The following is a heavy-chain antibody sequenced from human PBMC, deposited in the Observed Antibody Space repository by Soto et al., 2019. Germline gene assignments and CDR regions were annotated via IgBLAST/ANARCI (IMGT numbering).Heavy chain of an antibody. CDR1: SFTLNSYG. Sequence: QLVQSGAEVKKPGASVKVSCKVSSFTLNSYGISWVRQAPGQGLEWMGWISAYNGNTNYAQKFQGRVTMTTDTSTSTAYMDLRSLRSDDTAVYYCARLVAVALVNYFDFWGQGTRVPVTS. V-gene: IGHV1-18*01. D-gene: IGHD6-19*01. CDR3: ARLVAVALVNYFDF. CDR2: ISAYNGNT. J-gene: IGHJ4*02.